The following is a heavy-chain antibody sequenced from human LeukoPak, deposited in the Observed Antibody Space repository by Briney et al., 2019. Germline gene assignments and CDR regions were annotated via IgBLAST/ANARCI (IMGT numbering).Heavy chain of an antibody. CDR1: GFTFSSCA. Sequence: PGGSLRLSCAASGFTFSSCAMHWVRQAPGKGLEWVAVISYDGSNKYYADSMKGRFTISRDNSKNTLYLQMNSLRAEDTAVYYCARVSGWYSTLFDYWGQGTLVTVSS. CDR2: ISYDGSNK. J-gene: IGHJ4*02. D-gene: IGHD6-19*01. CDR3: ARVSGWYSTLFDY. V-gene: IGHV3-30-3*01.